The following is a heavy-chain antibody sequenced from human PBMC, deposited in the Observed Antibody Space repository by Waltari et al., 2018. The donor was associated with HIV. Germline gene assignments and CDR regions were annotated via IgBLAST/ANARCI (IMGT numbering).Heavy chain of an antibody. CDR3: AKDIRSNWNRGAVDS. V-gene: IGHV3-33*06. CDR1: GFTFISYG. D-gene: IGHD1-1*01. Sequence: QVHLVESGGGVVQPGGSLRLSCAASGFTFISYGMHWVRQAPGKGLEWVEVICKDGSNKYDAHSVKGRFTSARENCRNRLSMHMNSLRADDTAVYYCAKDIRSNWNRGAVDSWGQGTMVTVSS. CDR2: ICKDGSNK. J-gene: IGHJ3*02.